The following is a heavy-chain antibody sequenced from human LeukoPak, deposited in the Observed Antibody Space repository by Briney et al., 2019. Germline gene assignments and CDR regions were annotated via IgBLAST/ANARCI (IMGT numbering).Heavy chain of an antibody. J-gene: IGHJ4*02. Sequence: GGSLRLSCAASGFTFSNFWMSWVRQAPGKGLEWVANINQDGSEKNYVDSVKGRFTISRDSAENSLYLQMDSLRVEDTAIYYCARCSGWAFKNWGQGTLVTVSS. D-gene: IGHD6-19*01. CDR3: ARCSGWAFKN. CDR1: GFTFSNFW. V-gene: IGHV3-7*01. CDR2: INQDGSEK.